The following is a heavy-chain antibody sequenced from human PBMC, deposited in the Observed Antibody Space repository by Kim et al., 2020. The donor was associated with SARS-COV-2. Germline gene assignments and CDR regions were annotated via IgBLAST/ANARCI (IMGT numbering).Heavy chain of an antibody. J-gene: IGHJ6*02. Sequence: GGSLRLSCAASGFTFSSYAMHWVRQAPGKGLEWVAVISYDGSNKYYADSVKGRFTISRDNSKNTLYLQMNSLRAEDTAVYYCARDVIVVVPAAITEQGDGMDVWGQGTTVTVSS. CDR2: ISYDGSNK. D-gene: IGHD2-2*01. CDR3: ARDVIVVVPAAITEQGDGMDV. V-gene: IGHV3-30-3*01. CDR1: GFTFSSYA.